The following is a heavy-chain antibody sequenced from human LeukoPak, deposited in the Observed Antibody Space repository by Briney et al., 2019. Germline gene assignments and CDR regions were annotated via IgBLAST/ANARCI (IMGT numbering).Heavy chain of an antibody. CDR1: GYTLSELS. CDR2: FNPEDGDT. J-gene: IGHJ4*02. Sequence: ASVTVSCKVSGYTLSELSMHWVRQTPGKGLEWMGGFNPEDGDTIYAQNFQGRLTMTEDTSTDTAYMELSSLRSEDTAAYYCATDFGYFDWLLTDSWGQGTLVTVSS. CDR3: ATDFGYFDWLLTDS. V-gene: IGHV1-24*01. D-gene: IGHD3-9*01.